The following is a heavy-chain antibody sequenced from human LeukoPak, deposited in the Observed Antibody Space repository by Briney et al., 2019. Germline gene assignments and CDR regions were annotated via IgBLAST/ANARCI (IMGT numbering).Heavy chain of an antibody. CDR1: GYTFTIYA. Sequence: ASVTVSCTASGYTFTIYAMNWVRQAPGQGLEWMGWINTNTGNPTYAQGFTGRFVFSLDTSVSTAYLQISSLKAEDTAVYYCARGSPTYYYDSSGYYNPWGQGTLVTVSS. J-gene: IGHJ5*02. D-gene: IGHD3-22*01. V-gene: IGHV7-4-1*02. CDR2: INTNTGNP. CDR3: ARGSPTYYYDSSGYYNP.